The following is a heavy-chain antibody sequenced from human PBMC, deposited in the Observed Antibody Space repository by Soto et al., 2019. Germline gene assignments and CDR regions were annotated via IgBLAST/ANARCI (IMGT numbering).Heavy chain of an antibody. D-gene: IGHD2-21*02. V-gene: IGHV3-23*01. CDR3: AKVLSDVYNYFDY. CDR2: ISGSGGST. J-gene: IGHJ4*02. CDR1: GFTFSSYA. Sequence: EVQLLESGGGLVQPGGSLRLSCAASGFTFSSYAMSWVSQAPGKGLEWVSAISGSGGSTYYADSVKGRFTISRDNSKNTLYLQMNSLRAEDTAVYYCAKVLSDVYNYFDYWGQGTLVTVSS.